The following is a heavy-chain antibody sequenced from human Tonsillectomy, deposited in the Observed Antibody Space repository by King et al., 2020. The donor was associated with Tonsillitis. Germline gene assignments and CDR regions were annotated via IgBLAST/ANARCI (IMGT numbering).Heavy chain of an antibody. CDR3: SRDKEVVADTRDYYYYSGLDV. CDR1: GDSVSSKTAS. J-gene: IGHJ6*02. Sequence: VQLQQSGPRLVKPSQTLSLTCAISGDSVSSKTASWNWIRQSPSRGLEWLGRAYSRSKWYFDYAVSVESRITIKPDTSRNQFSLQLNSVTPEDTALYYCSRDKEVVADTRDYYYYSGLDVWGQGTTVTVSS. V-gene: IGHV6-1*01. D-gene: IGHD6-19*01. CDR2: AYSRSKWYF.